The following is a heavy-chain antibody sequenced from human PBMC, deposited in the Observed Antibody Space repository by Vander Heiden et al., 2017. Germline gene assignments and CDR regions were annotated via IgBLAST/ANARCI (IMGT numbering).Heavy chain of an antibody. CDR1: GYTFTSYD. CDR3: ARDPNCGGDCLGWFDP. CDR2: INPSGGST. J-gene: IGHJ5*02. D-gene: IGHD2-21*02. V-gene: IGHV1-46*01. Sequence: VQLVQPGAEVTKPGASVKVSCKASGYTFTSYDMHWVRQAPGQGLEWMGIINPSGGSTSYAQKFQGRVTMTRDTSTSTVYMELSSLRSEDTAVYYCARDPNCGGDCLGWFDPWGQGTLVTVSS.